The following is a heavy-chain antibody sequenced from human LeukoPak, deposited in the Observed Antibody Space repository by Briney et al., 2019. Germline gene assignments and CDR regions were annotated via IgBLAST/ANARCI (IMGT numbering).Heavy chain of an antibody. CDR1: GGSISSGGSY. V-gene: IGHV4-31*03. CDR2: ICYSGST. J-gene: IGHJ3*02. D-gene: IGHD2-2*01. CDR3: ARHIKTMPRAFDI. Sequence: SQTLSLTCTVSGGSISSGGSYWSWIRQHPVKGLEWIGYICYSGSTYYNPTLKSRVTISVDTSKNQFSLKLSSVTAADTAVYYCARHIKTMPRAFDIWGQGTMVTVSS.